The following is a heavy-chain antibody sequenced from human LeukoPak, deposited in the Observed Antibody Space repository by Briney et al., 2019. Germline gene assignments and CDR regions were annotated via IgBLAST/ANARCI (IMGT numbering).Heavy chain of an antibody. Sequence: GGSLRLSCAASGFTFSSYAMSWVRQAPGKGLEWVSAISGSGGSTYYADSVKGRFTISRDNSKNTLDLQMNSLRAEDTAVYYCANSGPEGGARYNYYGMDVWGQGTTVTVSS. V-gene: IGHV3-23*01. CDR1: GFTFSSYA. J-gene: IGHJ6*02. CDR3: ANSGPEGGARYNYYGMDV. CDR2: ISGSGGST. D-gene: IGHD3-10*01.